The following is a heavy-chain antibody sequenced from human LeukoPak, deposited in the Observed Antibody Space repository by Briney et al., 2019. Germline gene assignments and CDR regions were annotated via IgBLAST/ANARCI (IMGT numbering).Heavy chain of an antibody. D-gene: IGHD4/OR15-4a*01. CDR3: ARRKEVQTTFDY. Sequence: PAASLGLSCAASGFVVSKSCLGWVRLSPGKGLEWVANIKEDGSGTYYVDSVKGRFTISRDNAKNSLDLQMNSLRDEDTAVYYCARRKEVQTTFDYWGQGTLVTVSS. CDR2: IKEDGSGT. J-gene: IGHJ4*02. CDR1: GFVVSKSC. V-gene: IGHV3-7*01.